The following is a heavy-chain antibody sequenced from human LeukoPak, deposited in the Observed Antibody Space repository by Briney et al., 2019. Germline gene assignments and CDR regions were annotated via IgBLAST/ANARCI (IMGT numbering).Heavy chain of an antibody. CDR3: ARDLPNSSGWTNYYYYGMDV. D-gene: IGHD6-19*01. CDR1: GGSISSYY. Sequence: SETLSLTCTVSGGSISSYYWSWIRQPPGKGLEWIGYIYYSGSTNYNPSLKSRVTISVDTSKNQFSLKLSSVTAADTAVYYCARDLPNSSGWTNYYYYGMDVWGQGTTVTVSS. J-gene: IGHJ6*02. V-gene: IGHV4-59*01. CDR2: IYYSGST.